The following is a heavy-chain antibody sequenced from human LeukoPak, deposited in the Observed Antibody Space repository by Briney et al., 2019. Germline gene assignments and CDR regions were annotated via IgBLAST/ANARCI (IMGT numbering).Heavy chain of an antibody. CDR2: IIPILGIA. CDR1: GGTFSSYT. CDR3: ACIAVAGPFDY. J-gene: IGHJ4*02. D-gene: IGHD6-19*01. Sequence: ASVKVSCKASGGTFSSYTISWMRQAPGQGLEWMGRIIPILGIANYAQKFQGRVTITADKSTSTAYMELSSPRSEDTAVYYCACIAVAGPFDYWGQGTLITVSS. V-gene: IGHV1-69*02.